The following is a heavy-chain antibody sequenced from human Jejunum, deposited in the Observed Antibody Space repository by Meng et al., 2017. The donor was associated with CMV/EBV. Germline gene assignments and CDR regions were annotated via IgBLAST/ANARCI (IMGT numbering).Heavy chain of an antibody. J-gene: IGHJ5*02. V-gene: IGHV4-59*01. CDR2: INRSGTP. D-gene: IGHD3-10*02. Sequence: SGFSLANYYLSWIRRPPGKGLEWIGYINRSGTPEYSPSLKDRVFISVGTSKNEFALKLTSGTAADTAVYCCARGTQYYVPGHLLDPWGQGTQVTVSS. CDR3: ARGTQYYVPGHLLDP. CDR1: GFSLANYY.